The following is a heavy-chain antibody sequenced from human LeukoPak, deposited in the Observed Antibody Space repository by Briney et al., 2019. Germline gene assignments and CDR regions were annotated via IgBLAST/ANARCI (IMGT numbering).Heavy chain of an antibody. V-gene: IGHV3-23*01. CDR1: GFIFGKYA. CDR3: ARYLRDSGTSRVTLDH. Sequence: GGSLRLSCGASGFIFGKYAMSWVRQAPGKGLEWVSDIGSGGVDTIYADSVKGRFTISRDNSKNTLSLRMGSLRADDTAIYFCARYLRDSGTSRVTLDHWGQGTLVIVSS. J-gene: IGHJ4*02. D-gene: IGHD2-2*01. CDR2: IGSGGVDT.